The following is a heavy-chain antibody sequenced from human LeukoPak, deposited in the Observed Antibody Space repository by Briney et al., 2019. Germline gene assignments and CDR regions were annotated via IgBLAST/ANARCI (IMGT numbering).Heavy chain of an antibody. CDR2: IYYSGST. J-gene: IGHJ5*02. Sequence: SETLSLTCTVSGGSISTYYWSCIWQPPGKGVEWIGYIYYSGSTKYNPSLQSRVTISVDTSKNQFSLNLNSVTAEDTAVYYCARHLGNWFDLWGQGALVIVSS. V-gene: IGHV4-59*08. CDR3: ARHLGNWFDL. CDR1: GGSISTYY.